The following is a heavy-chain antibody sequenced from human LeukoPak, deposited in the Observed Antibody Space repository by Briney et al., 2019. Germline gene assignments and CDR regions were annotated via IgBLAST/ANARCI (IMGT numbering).Heavy chain of an antibody. CDR3: ASFYDYAIGGSWFDP. CDR1: GFTFSSYA. D-gene: IGHD3-16*01. V-gene: IGHV3-30*04. Sequence: GGSLRLSCAASGFTFSSYAMHWVRQAPGKGLEWVAVISYDGSNKYYADSVKGRFTISRDNSKNTLYLQMNSLRAEGTAVYYCASFYDYAIGGSWFDPWGQGTLVTVSS. J-gene: IGHJ5*02. CDR2: ISYDGSNK.